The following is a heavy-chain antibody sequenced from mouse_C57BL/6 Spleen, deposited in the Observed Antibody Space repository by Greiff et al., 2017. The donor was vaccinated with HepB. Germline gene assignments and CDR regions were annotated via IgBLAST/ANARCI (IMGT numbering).Heavy chain of an antibody. Sequence: DVQLQESGPGLVKPSQSLSLTCSVTGYSITSGYYWNWIRQFPGNKLEWMGYISYDGSNNYNPSLKNRISITRDTSKNQFFLKLNSVTTEDTATYYCARASDGYYEGYYFDYWGQGTTLTVSS. CDR3: ARASDGYYEGYYFDY. V-gene: IGHV3-6*01. D-gene: IGHD2-3*01. CDR2: ISYDGSN. J-gene: IGHJ2*01. CDR1: GYSITSGYY.